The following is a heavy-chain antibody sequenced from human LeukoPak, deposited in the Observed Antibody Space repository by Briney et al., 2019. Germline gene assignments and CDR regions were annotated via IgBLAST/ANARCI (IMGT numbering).Heavy chain of an antibody. V-gene: IGHV1-2*02. Sequence: ASVKVSCKASVYSFTGYYIHWVRQAPGQGLEWMGWINCDSGATDYAQNFQGRVTLTRDTSIGTAYMELSSLTSDDTAVYYCARRVTTGNCFDPWGQGTLVTVSS. D-gene: IGHD4-17*01. CDR1: VYSFTGYY. J-gene: IGHJ5*02. CDR3: ARRVTTGNCFDP. CDR2: INCDSGAT.